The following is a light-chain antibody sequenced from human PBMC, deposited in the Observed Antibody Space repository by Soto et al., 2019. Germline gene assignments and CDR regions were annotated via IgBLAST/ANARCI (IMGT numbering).Light chain of an antibody. Sequence: EIVLTQSPATLSLSPGERATLSCRASQSVSSYLAWYQQKPGQALRLLIYGASSRATGVPDRFSGSGSGTDFTLTISRLEPEDFAVYYCQQYGSSPRTFGQGTKVDIK. J-gene: IGKJ1*01. CDR1: QSVSSY. CDR3: QQYGSSPRT. CDR2: GAS. V-gene: IGKV3-20*01.